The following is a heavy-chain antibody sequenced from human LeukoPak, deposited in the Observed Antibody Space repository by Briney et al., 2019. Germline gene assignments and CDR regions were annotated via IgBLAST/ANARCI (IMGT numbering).Heavy chain of an antibody. CDR2: IRSKAYGGTT. J-gene: IGHJ3*02. CDR1: GFTFGDYA. Sequence: GGSLRLSCTASGFTFGDYAMSWFCQAPGKRLEGVGFIRSKAYGGTTEYAASVKGRFTISRDDSKSIAYLQMNSLKTEDTAVYYCTRAVVRGVITVTYDAFDIWGQGTMVSVSS. CDR3: TRAVVRGVITVTYDAFDI. V-gene: IGHV3-49*03. D-gene: IGHD3-10*01.